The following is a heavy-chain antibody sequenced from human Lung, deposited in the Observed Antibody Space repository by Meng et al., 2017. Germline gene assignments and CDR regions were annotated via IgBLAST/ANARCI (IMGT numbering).Heavy chain of an antibody. D-gene: IGHD3-22*01. Sequence: VQLVEAGGGLVEPGVSLRLSCATSGFTFSNAWMSWVRQTPGKGLEWLGRIKSKTDGETTDYAAPVKGRFSISRDDAKNTLYLQMNSLKTEDTAVYYCQWLSTHPPDCWGQGTLVTVSS. J-gene: IGHJ4*02. V-gene: IGHV3-15*01. CDR2: IKSKTDGETT. CDR1: GFTFSNAW. CDR3: QWLSTHPPDC.